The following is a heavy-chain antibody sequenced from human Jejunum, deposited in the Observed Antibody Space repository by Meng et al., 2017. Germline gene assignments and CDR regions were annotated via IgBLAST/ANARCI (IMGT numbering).Heavy chain of an antibody. CDR3: AREALGGNSPNDY. CDR2: IYYSGST. V-gene: IGHV4-30-4*01. J-gene: IGHJ4*02. Sequence: QVQLRESGPGLVKPSQTLSLTCTVSGGSISSGDYYWSWIRQPPGKGLEWIGYIYYSGSTYYNPSLKSRVTISVDTSKNQFSLKLSSVTAADTAVYYCAREALGGNSPNDYWGQGTLVTVSS. D-gene: IGHD4-23*01. CDR1: GGSISSGDYY.